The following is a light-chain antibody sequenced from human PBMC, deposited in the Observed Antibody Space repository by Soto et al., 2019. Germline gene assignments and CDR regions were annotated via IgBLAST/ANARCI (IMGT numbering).Light chain of an antibody. CDR3: SAYTTRSTLV. CDR2: EVS. J-gene: IGLJ3*02. Sequence: QSALTQPASVSGSAGQSITISCSGTRRDVGAYNLVSWYQQHPGKAPKLIIYEVSNRPSGISYRFSGSRSGNTASLTISGLQSEDEGDYYCSAYTTRSTLVFGAGTKLTVL. CDR1: RRDVGAYNL. V-gene: IGLV2-14*01.